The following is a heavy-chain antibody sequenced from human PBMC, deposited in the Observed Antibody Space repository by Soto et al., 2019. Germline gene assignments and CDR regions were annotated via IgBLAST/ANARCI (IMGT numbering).Heavy chain of an antibody. CDR1: GGSISSSSYY. CDR3: ATQTVTTSQVNY. V-gene: IGHV4-39*02. CDR2: IYYSGST. Sequence: SETLSLTCAVSGGSISSSSYYWGWIRQPPGKGLEWIGSIYYSGSTYYNPSLKSRVTISVDTSKNHFSLKLSSVTAADTAVYYCATQTVTTSQVNYWGQGTLVTVSS. J-gene: IGHJ4*02. D-gene: IGHD4-17*01.